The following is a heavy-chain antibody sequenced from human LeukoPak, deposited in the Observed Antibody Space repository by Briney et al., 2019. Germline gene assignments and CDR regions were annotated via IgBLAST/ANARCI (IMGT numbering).Heavy chain of an antibody. CDR3: ASDSRCTSITCPSPGADY. D-gene: IGHD2-2*01. CDR2: IKQDGSEK. CDR1: GFTFSIYR. Sequence: GGSLRLSCAASGFTFSIYRMNWVRQAPGKGLEWVAKIKQDGSEKDYVDSVKGRFAISRDNARNSLYLQVSSLRDEDTAVYYCASDSRCTSITCPSPGADYWGQGTLVTVSS. V-gene: IGHV3-7*01. J-gene: IGHJ4*02.